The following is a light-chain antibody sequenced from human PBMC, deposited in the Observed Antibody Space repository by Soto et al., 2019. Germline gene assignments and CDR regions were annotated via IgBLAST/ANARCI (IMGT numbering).Light chain of an antibody. CDR1: QDISNY. CDR2: DAS. Sequence: DIQMTQSPSSLSASVGDRVTITCQASQDISNYLNWYQQKPGKAPKLLIYDASNLETGVPSRFSGSGSGTDFTFTISSLQPEDIATYYCQQYYSYKVSFGPGTKVDIK. V-gene: IGKV1-33*01. J-gene: IGKJ3*01. CDR3: QQYYSYKVS.